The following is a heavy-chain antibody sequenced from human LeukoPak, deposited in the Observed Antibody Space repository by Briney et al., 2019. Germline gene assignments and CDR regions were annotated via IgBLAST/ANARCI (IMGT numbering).Heavy chain of an antibody. D-gene: IGHD6-19*01. CDR2: ISYSGST. J-gene: IGHJ4*02. V-gene: IGHV4-59*01. CDR1: GGSISSYY. Sequence: SQTLSLTCTVSGGSISSYYWSWIRQPPGKGLEWIGYISYSGSTNYNPSLKARATMPVDTSKNQLSLKLNSVAAADTAVYYCARVGGSGWTYDYWGQGTLVTVSS. CDR3: ARVGGSGWTYDY.